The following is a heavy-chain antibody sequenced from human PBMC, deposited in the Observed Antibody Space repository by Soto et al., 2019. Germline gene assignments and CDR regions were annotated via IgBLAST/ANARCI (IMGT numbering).Heavy chain of an antibody. Sequence: ETLSLTCAVYGGSFSGYYWSWIRQPPGKGLEWIGEINHSGSTNYNPSLKSRVTISVDTSKNQFSLKLSSVTAADTAVYYCARSEPHYVWGSYRYSGGFDPWGQGTLVTVSS. D-gene: IGHD3-16*02. CDR1: GGSFSGYY. V-gene: IGHV4-34*01. J-gene: IGHJ5*02. CDR3: ARSEPHYVWGSYRYSGGFDP. CDR2: INHSGST.